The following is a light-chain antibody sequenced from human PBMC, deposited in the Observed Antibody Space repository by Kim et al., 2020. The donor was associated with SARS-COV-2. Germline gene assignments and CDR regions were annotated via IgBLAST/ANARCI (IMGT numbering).Light chain of an antibody. J-gene: IGLJ2*01. CDR1: SLRSYY. Sequence: SSALTQDPAVSVALGQKVRITCQGDSLRSYYASWYQQKPGQAPVLVIYGKNNRPSGIPDRFSGSSSGNTASLTITGAQAEDEADYYCNSRDSSGNHVVFGGGTQLTVL. V-gene: IGLV3-19*01. CDR3: NSRDSSGNHVV. CDR2: GKN.